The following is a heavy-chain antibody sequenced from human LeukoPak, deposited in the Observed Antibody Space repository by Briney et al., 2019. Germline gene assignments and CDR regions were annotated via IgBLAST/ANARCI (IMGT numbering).Heavy chain of an antibody. CDR2: INPNSGGT. Sequence: ASVKVSCKASGYTFTGYYMHWVRQAPGQGLEWMGWINPNSGGTNYAQKFQGRVTMTRDTSISTAYMELSRLRSDDTAVYYCARVPGYYDSSGYYHWFDPWGQGTLVTVSS. CDR1: GYTFTGYY. D-gene: IGHD3-22*01. J-gene: IGHJ5*02. CDR3: ARVPGYYDSSGYYHWFDP. V-gene: IGHV1-2*02.